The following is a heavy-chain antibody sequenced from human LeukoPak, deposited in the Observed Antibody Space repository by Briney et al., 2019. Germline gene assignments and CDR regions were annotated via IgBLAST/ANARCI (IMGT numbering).Heavy chain of an antibody. Sequence: GGSLRLSCSASGFTFSTYAMHWVRQAPGKGLEYVSGISSNGGTTYYADSVKGRFTISRDNSKNTLYLQMSSLRAEDTAAYYCVKDHDWGAFHIWGQGTMVTVSS. V-gene: IGHV3-64D*06. J-gene: IGHJ3*02. CDR2: ISSNGGTT. D-gene: IGHD7-27*01. CDR3: VKDHDWGAFHI. CDR1: GFTFSTYA.